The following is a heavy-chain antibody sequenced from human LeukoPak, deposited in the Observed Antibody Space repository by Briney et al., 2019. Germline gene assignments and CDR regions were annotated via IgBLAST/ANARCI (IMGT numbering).Heavy chain of an antibody. CDR3: ARDPYSGNYGNDYYYYMDV. D-gene: IGHD1-26*01. J-gene: IGHJ6*03. V-gene: IGHV3-21*01. Sequence: GGSLRLSCAASGFTFSLYAMSWVRQAPGKAMEWVSSITSSGTYIFYADSVKGRFTISRDNAKNSLYLQMDSLGPEDTAVYYCARDPYSGNYGNDYYYYMDVWGKGTTVTISS. CDR2: ITSSGTYI. CDR1: GFTFSLYA.